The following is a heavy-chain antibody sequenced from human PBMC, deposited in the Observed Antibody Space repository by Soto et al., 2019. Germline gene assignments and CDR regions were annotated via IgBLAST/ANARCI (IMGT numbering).Heavy chain of an antibody. Sequence: QVQLVESGGGVVQPGRSLRLSCAASGFTFSSYAMHWVRQAPGKGLEWVAGISCDGSNKYYAYSVKGRFTISRDNSKNPLYLQMNSLSAEDTAVYYCARDVRMTIFGVSFMAYYGMYVWGQGTTVTVSS. J-gene: IGHJ6*02. CDR1: GFTFSSYA. D-gene: IGHD3-3*01. CDR2: ISCDGSNK. V-gene: IGHV3-30-3*01. CDR3: ARDVRMTIFGVSFMAYYGMYV.